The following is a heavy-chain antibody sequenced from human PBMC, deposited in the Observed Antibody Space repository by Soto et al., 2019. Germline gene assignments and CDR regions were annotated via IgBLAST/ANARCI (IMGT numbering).Heavy chain of an antibody. Sequence: EVQLVESGGGLVQPGGSLRLSCAASGFTFSEHFIDWVRQAPGKGLKWVGRSRNKAKGYTTEYAASLKGRFTVSRDDSENSLYLQMNSLRSEDTAVYFCARSGRDGTTWSDDSFDIWGPGTMVTVSS. J-gene: IGHJ3*02. V-gene: IGHV3-72*01. D-gene: IGHD1-26*01. CDR1: GFTFSEHF. CDR2: SRNKAKGYTT. CDR3: ARSGRDGTTWSDDSFDI.